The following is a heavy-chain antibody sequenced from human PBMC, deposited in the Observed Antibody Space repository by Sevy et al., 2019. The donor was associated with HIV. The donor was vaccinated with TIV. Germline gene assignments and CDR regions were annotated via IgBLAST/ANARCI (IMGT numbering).Heavy chain of an antibody. CDR2: ISQGGSEE. J-gene: IGHJ4*02. V-gene: IGHV3-7*01. CDR3: ARFDSLGY. D-gene: IGHD3-9*01. CDR1: GFTFSSSS. Sequence: GGSLRLSCAASGFTFSSSSMTWVRQAPGKGLEWVADISQGGSEEYYVDSVKGRFTISRDNAKNSLYLQMNSLSAVDTAVYFCARFDSLGYWGQGTLVTVSS.